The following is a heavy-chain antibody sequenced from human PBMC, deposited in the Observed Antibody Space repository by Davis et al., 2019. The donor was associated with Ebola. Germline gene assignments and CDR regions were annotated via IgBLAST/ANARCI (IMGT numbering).Heavy chain of an antibody. CDR2: IYSGGST. D-gene: IGHD6-19*01. CDR1: GFTVSSNY. CDR3: ASSVWPHTLAH. V-gene: IGHV3-53*01. Sequence: GESLKISCAASGFTVSSNYMSWVRQAPGKGLEWVSVIYSGGSTYYADSVKGRFTISRDNTKNTLYVQMNSLGADDTALYYCASSVWPHTLAHWGPGTPVTVSS. J-gene: IGHJ4*02.